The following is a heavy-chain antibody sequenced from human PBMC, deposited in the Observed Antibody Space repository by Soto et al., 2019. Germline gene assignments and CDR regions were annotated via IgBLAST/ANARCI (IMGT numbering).Heavy chain of an antibody. CDR3: AREGYSSGYYYYYGMDV. D-gene: IGHD3-22*01. J-gene: IGHJ6*02. Sequence: QVQLQESGPGLVKPSETLSLTCTVSGGSISSYYWSWIRQPPGKGLEWIGYIYYSGSTNYNPSLKSRVTISVDTAKNQCSRKLSSVTAADTAVYYCAREGYSSGYYYYYGMDVWGQGTTVTVSS. CDR2: IYYSGST. CDR1: GGSISSYY. V-gene: IGHV4-59*01.